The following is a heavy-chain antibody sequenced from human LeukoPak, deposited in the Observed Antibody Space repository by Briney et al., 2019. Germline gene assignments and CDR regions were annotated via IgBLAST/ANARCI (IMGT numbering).Heavy chain of an antibody. Sequence: SETLSLTCAAYGGSFSGYYWGWIRQPPGKGLEWIGEINHSGSTNYNPSLKSRVTISVDTSKNQFSLKLSSVTAADTAVYYCASWNSSSPNFDYWAQGTLVTVSS. CDR3: ASWNSSSPNFDY. CDR2: INHSGST. J-gene: IGHJ4*02. V-gene: IGHV4-34*01. D-gene: IGHD6-6*01. CDR1: GGSFSGYY.